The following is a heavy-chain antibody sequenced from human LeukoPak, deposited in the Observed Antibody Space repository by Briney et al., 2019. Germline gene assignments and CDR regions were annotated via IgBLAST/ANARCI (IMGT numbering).Heavy chain of an antibody. CDR2: INHSGST. D-gene: IGHD6-19*01. CDR3: ARARQSYFDY. Sequence: SETLSLTCAVYGGSFSGYYWSWIRQPPGKGLEWIGEINHSGSTNYNPYLKSRVTISVDTSKNQFSLKLSSVTAADTAVYYCARARQSYFDYWGQGTLVTVSS. CDR1: GGSFSGYY. V-gene: IGHV4-34*01. J-gene: IGHJ4*02.